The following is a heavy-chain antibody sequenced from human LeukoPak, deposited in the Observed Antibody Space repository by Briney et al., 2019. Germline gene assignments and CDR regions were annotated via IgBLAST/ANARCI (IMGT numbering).Heavy chain of an antibody. D-gene: IGHD3-22*01. CDR1: GFTFSSYA. Sequence: GGSLRLSCAAFGFTFSSYAMSWVRQAPGKGLEWVSAISGSGGSTYYADSVKGRFTISRDNSKNTLYLQMNSLRAEDTAVYYCAKEGDITMIVVVIKYFDYWGQGTLVTVSS. J-gene: IGHJ4*02. CDR2: ISGSGGST. V-gene: IGHV3-23*01. CDR3: AKEGDITMIVVVIKYFDY.